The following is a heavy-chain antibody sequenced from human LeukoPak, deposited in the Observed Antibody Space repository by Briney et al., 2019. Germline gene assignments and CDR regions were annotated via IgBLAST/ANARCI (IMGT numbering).Heavy chain of an antibody. J-gene: IGHJ4*02. CDR3: ARGEYSDYVGLCAY. D-gene: IGHD5-12*01. CDR1: GSTFSSYG. V-gene: IGHV3-30*02. CDR2: IRYDGSNK. Sequence: PGGSLRLSCAGSGSTFSSYGMHWVRQAPGKGLEWVGFIRYDGSNKYYADSVKGRFTISRDNSKNTLYLQMNSLRAEDTAVYYCARGEYSDYVGLCAYWGQRTLVTVSS.